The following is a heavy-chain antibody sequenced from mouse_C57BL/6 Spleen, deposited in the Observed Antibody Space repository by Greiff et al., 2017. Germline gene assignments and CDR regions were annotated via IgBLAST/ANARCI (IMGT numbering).Heavy chain of an antibody. V-gene: IGHV1-81*01. J-gene: IGHJ2*01. Sequence: VKLVESGAELARPGASVKLSCKASGYTFTSYGISWVKQSTGQGLEWIGEIYPRSGNTYYNEKFKGKATLTADKSSSTAYMELRSLTSEDSAVYFCARDYYDYPPFDYWGQGTTLTVSS. D-gene: IGHD2-4*01. CDR3: ARDYYDYPPFDY. CDR2: IYPRSGNT. CDR1: GYTFTSYG.